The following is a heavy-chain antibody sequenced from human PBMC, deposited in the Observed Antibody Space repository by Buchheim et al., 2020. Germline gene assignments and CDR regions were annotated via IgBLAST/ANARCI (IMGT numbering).Heavy chain of an antibody. Sequence: QVQLQQWGAGLLKPSETLSLTCAVYGGSFSGYYWSWIRQPPGKGLEWIGEINHSGSTNYNPSLKSRVTISVDTSKNTFSLNLSSVTAADTAVYYCARENGYYYYGMDVWGQGTT. D-gene: IGHD1-1*01. CDR3: ARENGYYYYGMDV. CDR1: GGSFSGYY. J-gene: IGHJ6*02. V-gene: IGHV4-34*01. CDR2: INHSGST.